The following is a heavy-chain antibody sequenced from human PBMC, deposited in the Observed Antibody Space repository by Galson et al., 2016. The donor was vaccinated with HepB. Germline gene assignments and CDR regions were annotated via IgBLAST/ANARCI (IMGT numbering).Heavy chain of an antibody. Sequence: ETLSPTCTVSSDPVTSGTYYWSWVRQSPGKGLDWIGSIHDRGNPNYNPSIKSRVTISRDTTKNQFFLELTSVTAADTAVYYCARDEGFYNGMDVWGPGTTVTVAS. CDR1: SDPVTSGTYY. D-gene: IGHD2-2*02. J-gene: IGHJ6*02. CDR3: ARDEGFYNGMDV. CDR2: IHDRGNP. V-gene: IGHV4-61*01.